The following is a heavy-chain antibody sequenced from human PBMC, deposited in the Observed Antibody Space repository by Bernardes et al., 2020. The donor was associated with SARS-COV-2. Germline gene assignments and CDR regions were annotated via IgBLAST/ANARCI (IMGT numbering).Heavy chain of an antibody. J-gene: IGHJ3*02. CDR3: ARERRGAFDM. CDR2: ISSSSSHI. CDR1: GLTFSSYG. D-gene: IGHD1-26*01. V-gene: IGHV3-21*01. Sequence: GSLRLSCAAPGLTFSSYGMNWIRQAPGKGLQWVSSISSSSSHIYYADSVKGRFTVSRDNAKNSMYLQMNSLRVEDTAVYYCARERRGAFDMWDQGTMATVSS.